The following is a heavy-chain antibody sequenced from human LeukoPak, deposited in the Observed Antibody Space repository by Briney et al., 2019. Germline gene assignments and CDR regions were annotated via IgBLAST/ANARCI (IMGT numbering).Heavy chain of an antibody. Sequence: SSETLSLTCTVSGGSISSYYWSWIRQPPGKGLEWIGYIYYSGSTNYNPSLKSRVTISVDTSKNQFSLKLSSVTAADTAVYYCARSDGDYPDYWGQGTLVTVSS. V-gene: IGHV4-59*01. CDR3: ARSDGDYPDY. D-gene: IGHD4-17*01. J-gene: IGHJ4*02. CDR1: GGSISSYY. CDR2: IYYSGST.